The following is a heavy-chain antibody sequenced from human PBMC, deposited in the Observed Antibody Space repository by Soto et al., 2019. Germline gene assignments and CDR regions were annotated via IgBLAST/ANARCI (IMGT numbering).Heavy chain of an antibody. Sequence: PGESLKISCKGSGFSFTSYWIAWVRQMPGKGLEWMGIIHPGDSDTRYSPSFQGQVTISADKSISTAYLQWSSLKASDTAMYYCVRLLGSPLVYYGMDVWGQGTAVTVSS. CDR1: GFSFTSYW. J-gene: IGHJ6*02. CDR3: VRLLGSPLVYYGMDV. V-gene: IGHV5-51*01. CDR2: IHPGDSDT.